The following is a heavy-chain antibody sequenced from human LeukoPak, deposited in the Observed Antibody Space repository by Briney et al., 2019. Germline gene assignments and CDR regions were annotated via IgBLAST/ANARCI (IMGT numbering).Heavy chain of an antibody. CDR2: INWNGGST. V-gene: IGHV3-20*04. Sequence: GGSLRLSCAASGFSFDDSAMSWVRQAPGKGLEWVSGINWNGGSTGYADSVKGRFTISRDNSKNTLYLQMNSLRAEDTAVYYCAKDPGRSGYYSLGPDYWGQGTLVTVSS. J-gene: IGHJ4*02. D-gene: IGHD3-3*01. CDR1: GFSFDDSA. CDR3: AKDPGRSGYYSLGPDY.